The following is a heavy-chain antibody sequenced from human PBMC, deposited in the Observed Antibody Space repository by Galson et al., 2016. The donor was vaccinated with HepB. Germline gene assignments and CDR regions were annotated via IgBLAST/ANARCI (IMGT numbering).Heavy chain of an antibody. D-gene: IGHD3-16*02. CDR1: GGSISHYY. V-gene: IGHV4-59*08. Sequence: SETLSLTCAVSGGSISHYYLSWVRRSPGKGLEWIGHIYKSGSTKYNPSLTSRVTISVDTSMNQFSLNLRDVTAADTAVYFCVRRYTTVMDFYGMDVWGNGTTVCVSS. CDR3: VRRYTTVMDFYGMDV. J-gene: IGHJ6*04. CDR2: IYKSGST.